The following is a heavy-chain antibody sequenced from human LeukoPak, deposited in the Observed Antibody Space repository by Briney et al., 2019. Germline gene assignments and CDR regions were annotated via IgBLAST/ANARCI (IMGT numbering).Heavy chain of an antibody. CDR1: GGFTSSGGYS. Sequence: SETLSLTCAVSGGFTSSGGYSWSWIRQPPGKGLEWIGYIYHSGSTYYNPSLKSRVTISVDRSKNQFSLKLSSVTAADTAVYYCARGGRGVPFDPWGQGTLVTVSS. D-gene: IGHD3-10*01. J-gene: IGHJ5*02. CDR2: IYHSGST. V-gene: IGHV4-30-2*01. CDR3: ARGGRGVPFDP.